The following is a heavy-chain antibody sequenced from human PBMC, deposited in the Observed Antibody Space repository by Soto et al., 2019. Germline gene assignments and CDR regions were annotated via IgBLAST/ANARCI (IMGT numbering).Heavy chain of an antibody. Sequence: QVQLVQSGAEVKKPGASVKVSCKASGYTFTSYYMHWVRQAPGQGLEWMGIINPSGGSTSYAQKFQGRVTMTRDTSTSTVYMELSSLRSEDTAVYYCARGGPGDYGSGSYEASNWFDPWGQGTLVTVSS. CDR1: GYTFTSYY. CDR2: INPSGGST. J-gene: IGHJ5*02. D-gene: IGHD3-10*01. CDR3: ARGGPGDYGSGSYEASNWFDP. V-gene: IGHV1-46*01.